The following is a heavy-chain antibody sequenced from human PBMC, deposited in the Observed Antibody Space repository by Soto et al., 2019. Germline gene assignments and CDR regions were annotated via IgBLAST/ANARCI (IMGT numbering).Heavy chain of an antibody. V-gene: IGHV1-69*13. J-gene: IGHJ4*02. CDR3: ARDLIQYNWNYGIFDY. CDR2: IIPIFGTA. D-gene: IGHD1-7*01. Sequence: SVKVSCKGFGGTFSNYAISLGRQAPGQGVEWMGGIIPIFGTANYAQKFQGRVTITADESTSTAYMELSSLRSEDTAVYYCARDLIQYNWNYGIFDYWGQGTLVTVSS. CDR1: GGTFSNYA.